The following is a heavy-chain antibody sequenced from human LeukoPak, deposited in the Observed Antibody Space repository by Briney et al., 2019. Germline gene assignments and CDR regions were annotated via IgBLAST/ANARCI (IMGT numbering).Heavy chain of an antibody. Sequence: SETLSLTCTVSGGSINGYYWNWIRQAPGKGLEWIGYIHYRGSTNYNPSLKSRVTISADTSENQFSLKLSSVTAADTAVYYCXAEFDNEQWLDWDYWGRGTLVTVSS. CDR2: IHYRGST. D-gene: IGHD6-19*01. V-gene: IGHV4-59*01. CDR1: GGSINGYY. J-gene: IGHJ4*02. CDR3: XAEFDNEQWLDWDY.